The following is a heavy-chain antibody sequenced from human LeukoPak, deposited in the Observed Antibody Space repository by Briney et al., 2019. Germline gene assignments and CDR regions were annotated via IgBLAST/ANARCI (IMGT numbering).Heavy chain of an antibody. Sequence: GGSLRLSCAASGFTFSSYAMSWVRQAPGKGLEWVSAISGSGGSTYYADSVKGRFTISRDSSKNTLYLQMNSLRAEDTAVYYCAKDPRRIPYYYYGMDVWGQGTTVTVSS. CDR2: ISGSGGST. CDR3: AKDPRRIPYYYYGMDV. V-gene: IGHV3-23*01. D-gene: IGHD2-15*01. CDR1: GFTFSSYA. J-gene: IGHJ6*02.